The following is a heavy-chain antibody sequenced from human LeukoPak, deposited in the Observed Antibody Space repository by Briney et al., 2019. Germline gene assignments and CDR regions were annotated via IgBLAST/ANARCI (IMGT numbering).Heavy chain of an antibody. CDR1: GFTFSSYW. CDR2: INSDGSST. V-gene: IGHV3-74*01. Sequence: QPGGSLRLSCAASGFTFSSYWMHWVRQAPGKGLVWVSRINSDGSSTSYADSVKGRFTISRDNAKNTLYLQMNSLRAEDTAVYYCARDPGCCSSTSCHSYYSYGMDVWGKGTTVTVSS. J-gene: IGHJ6*04. D-gene: IGHD2-2*01. CDR3: ARDPGCCSSTSCHSYYSYGMDV.